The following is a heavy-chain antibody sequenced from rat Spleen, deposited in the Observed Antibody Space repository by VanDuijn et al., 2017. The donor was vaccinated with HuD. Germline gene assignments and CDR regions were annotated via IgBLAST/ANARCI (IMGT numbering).Heavy chain of an antibody. Sequence: EVQLVETGGGLVQPGRSLKLSCAASGFTFSDFYMTWVRQAPTKGLEWVATISYGDRSGHTSTYYRVSVKGRFTISRDNAKSTLSLQMDSLRSEDTATYYCARRHYGYTDYFDSWGQGVMVTVSS. CDR2: ISYGDRSGHTST. CDR3: ARRHYGYTDYFDS. D-gene: IGHD1-11*01. V-gene: IGHV5-29*01. J-gene: IGHJ2*01. CDR1: GFTFSDFY.